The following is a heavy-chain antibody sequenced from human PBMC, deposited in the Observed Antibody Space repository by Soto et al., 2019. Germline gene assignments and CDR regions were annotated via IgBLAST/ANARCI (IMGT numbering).Heavy chain of an antibody. CDR2: ISSSSSYT. D-gene: IGHD3-9*01. V-gene: IGHV3-11*05. Sequence: QVQLVESGGGLVKPGGSLRLSCAASGFTFSDYYMSWIRQAPGKGLEWLSYISSSSSYTNYADSVKGRFTISRDNAKNSLYLQMNSLRAEDTAVYYCARVIFYGIPNWYFDLWGRGTLVTVSS. J-gene: IGHJ2*01. CDR1: GFTFSDYY. CDR3: ARVIFYGIPNWYFDL.